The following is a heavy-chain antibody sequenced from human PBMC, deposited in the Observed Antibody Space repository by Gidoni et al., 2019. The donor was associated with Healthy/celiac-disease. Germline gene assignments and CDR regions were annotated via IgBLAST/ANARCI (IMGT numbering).Heavy chain of an antibody. J-gene: IGHJ5*02. CDR2: IYYSGST. D-gene: IGHD6-13*01. CDR1: GGSISSYY. CDR3: ARSRIAAAGTPWFDP. V-gene: IGHV4-59*01. Sequence: QVQLQESGPGLVKPSETLSLTCTVSGGSISSYYWSWIRQPPGKGLEWIGYIYYSGSTNYNPSLKSRVTISVDTSKNQFSLKLSSVTAADTAVYYCARSRIAAAGTPWFDPWGQGTLVTVSS.